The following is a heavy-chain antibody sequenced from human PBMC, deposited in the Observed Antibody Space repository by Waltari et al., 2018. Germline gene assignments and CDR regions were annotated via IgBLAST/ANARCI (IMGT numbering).Heavy chain of an antibody. V-gene: IGHV4-39*07. Sequence: QVQLQESGPGLVKPSETLSLTCTVSGGSISSSSYYWGWIRQPPGKGLEWIGSIYYSGRTYYTPSLKSRVTISVDTSKNQFSLKLSSVTAADTAVYYCARDRVGQQLADAFDIWGQGTMVTVSS. J-gene: IGHJ3*02. CDR2: IYYSGRT. CDR1: GGSISSSSYY. CDR3: ARDRVGQQLADAFDI. D-gene: IGHD6-13*01.